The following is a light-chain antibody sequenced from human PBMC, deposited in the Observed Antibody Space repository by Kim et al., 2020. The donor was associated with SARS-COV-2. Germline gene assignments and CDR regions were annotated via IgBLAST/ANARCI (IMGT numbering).Light chain of an antibody. CDR2: EAS. V-gene: IGKV1-5*03. CDR3: QHEGT. Sequence: DIQMTQSPSTLSASVGDRVTITCRASQSLSSWLAWYQQKPGTAPKFLIYEASTSHSGVPSRFSGSGSGTEFTLTISSLQPDDFATYYCQHEGTFGQGTKVDIK. CDR1: QSLSSW. J-gene: IGKJ1*01.